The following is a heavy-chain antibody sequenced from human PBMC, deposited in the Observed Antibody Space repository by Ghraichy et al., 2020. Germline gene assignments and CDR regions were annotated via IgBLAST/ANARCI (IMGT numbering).Heavy chain of an antibody. CDR2: ISSSSSYI. J-gene: IGHJ4*02. CDR3: ARDHVYDPYFDY. V-gene: IGHV3-21*01. D-gene: IGHD5/OR15-5a*01. Sequence: GESLNISCAASGFTFSSYSMNWVRQAPGKGLEWVSSISSSSSYIYYADSVKGRFTNSRDNAKNSLYLQMNSLRAEDTAVYYCARDHVYDPYFDYWGQGTLVTVSS. CDR1: GFTFSSYS.